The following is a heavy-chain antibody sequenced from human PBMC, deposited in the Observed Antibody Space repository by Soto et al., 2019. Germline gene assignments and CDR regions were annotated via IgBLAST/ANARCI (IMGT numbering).Heavy chain of an antibody. D-gene: IGHD3-10*01. CDR3: ARRGSGSSFDY. J-gene: IGHJ4*02. CDR1: GDPISSSTYY. Sequence: QLQLQESGPGLVKPSETLSLTCSVSGDPISSSTYYWGWIRQTPGKGLEWMGNIYNSGTTFYNASLKSRVTISVDTSKHQFSLRLISVTAADPAVYYCARRGSGSSFDYWGQGILVTVSS. V-gene: IGHV4-39*01. CDR2: IYNSGTT.